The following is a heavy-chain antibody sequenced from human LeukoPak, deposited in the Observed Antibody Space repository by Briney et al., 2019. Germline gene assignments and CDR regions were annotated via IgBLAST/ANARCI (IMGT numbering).Heavy chain of an antibody. J-gene: IGHJ4*02. D-gene: IGHD3-10*01. CDR2: FHTSGST. V-gene: IGHV4-61*02. CDR3: ARDLSPGGSGQPQHY. Sequence: SETLSLTCTVSGGSISSGNKYWSWIRQPAGKGLEWIGRFHTSGSTNYNPSLKSRVTISVDTSKNQFSLKLYSVTAADTAVYYCARDLSPGGSGQPQHYWGQGTLVTVSS. CDR1: GGSISSGNKY.